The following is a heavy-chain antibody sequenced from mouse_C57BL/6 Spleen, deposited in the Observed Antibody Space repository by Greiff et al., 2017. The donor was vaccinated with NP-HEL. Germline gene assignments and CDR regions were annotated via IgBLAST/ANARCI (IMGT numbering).Heavy chain of an antibody. CDR2: FYPGSGSI. V-gene: IGHV1-62-2*01. D-gene: IGHD3-3*01. CDR1: GYTFTEYT. CDR3: ARHEEKGEGLAY. Sequence: VQLVESGAELVKPGASVKLSCKASGYTFTEYTIHWVKQRSGQGLEWIGWFYPGSGSIKYNEKFKDKATLTADKSSSTVYMALSRLTSEYSAVYFCARHEEKGEGLAYWGQGTLVTVAA. J-gene: IGHJ3*01.